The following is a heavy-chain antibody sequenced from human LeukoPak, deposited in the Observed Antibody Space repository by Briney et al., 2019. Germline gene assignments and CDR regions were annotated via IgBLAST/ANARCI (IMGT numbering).Heavy chain of an antibody. J-gene: IGHJ4*02. CDR3: ARRLGGSGYLDY. CDR2: INYSGNT. Sequence: PSETLSLTCTVSGGSINSYYWSWIRPPPGKGLELIGYINYSGNTNYNPSLKSRVTISVDTSKNKFSLKLSSVTAADTAVYYCARRLGGSGYLDYWGQGILVTVSS. D-gene: IGHD3-22*01. CDR1: GGSINSYY. V-gene: IGHV4-59*01.